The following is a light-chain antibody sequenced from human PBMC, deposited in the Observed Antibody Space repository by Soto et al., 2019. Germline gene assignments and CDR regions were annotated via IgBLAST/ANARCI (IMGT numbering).Light chain of an antibody. CDR2: DDS. CDR1: NIGSKS. V-gene: IGLV3-21*02. Sequence: SYELTQPPSVSVAPGQTARITCGGTNIGSKSVHWYQQKPGQAPVLVVYDDSDRPSGIPERFSGSNSGSTATLTISRVEAGDEANYYCQVWDSSSDHRDVVFGGGTKLTVL. J-gene: IGLJ2*01. CDR3: QVWDSSSDHRDVV.